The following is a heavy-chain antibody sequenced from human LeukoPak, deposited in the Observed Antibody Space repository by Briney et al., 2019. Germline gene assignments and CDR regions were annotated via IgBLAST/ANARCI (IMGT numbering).Heavy chain of an antibody. V-gene: IGHV4-4*07. CDR1: GGSISSYY. CDR2: IYTSGST. Sequence: SETLSLTCTVSGGSISSYYWSWIRQPAGKGLEWIGRIYTSGSTNYNPSLKSRVTMSIDTSKNQFFLNLTSVTAADTAVYYCAREPTQPSRWFDPWGQGTLVTVSS. D-gene: IGHD6-13*01. CDR3: AREPTQPSRWFDP. J-gene: IGHJ5*02.